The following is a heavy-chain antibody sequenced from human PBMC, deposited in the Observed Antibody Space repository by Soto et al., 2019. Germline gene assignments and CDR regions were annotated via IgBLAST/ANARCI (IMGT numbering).Heavy chain of an antibody. CDR3: ARIYCSTTSCYYDY. CDR2: INQGGSQK. CDR1: GFTFSSYW. D-gene: IGHD2-2*01. Sequence: PGGSLRLSSAASGFTFSSYWMSWVRQSPGKGLEWVANINQGGSQKYYVDSVKGRFTISRDNAKNSLYLQMNSLRAEDTAVYYCARIYCSTTSCYYDYWGQGTLVTVSS. J-gene: IGHJ4*02. V-gene: IGHV3-7*01.